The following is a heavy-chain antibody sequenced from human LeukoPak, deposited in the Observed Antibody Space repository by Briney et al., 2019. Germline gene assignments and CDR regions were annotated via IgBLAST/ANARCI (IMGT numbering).Heavy chain of an antibody. CDR1: GFTFSSYA. CDR3: ASDYSNSP. J-gene: IGHJ5*02. CDR2: ISYDGSNK. D-gene: IGHD4-11*01. Sequence: GGSLRLSCAASGFTFSSYAMHWVRQAPAKGLEWVAVISYDGSNKYYADSVKGRFTISRDNSKNTPYLQMNSLRAEDTAVYYCASDYSNSPWGQGTLVTVSP. V-gene: IGHV3-30-3*01.